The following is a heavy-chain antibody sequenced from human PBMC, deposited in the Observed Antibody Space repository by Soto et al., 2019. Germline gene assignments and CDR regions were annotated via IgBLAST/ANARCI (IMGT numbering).Heavy chain of an antibody. CDR3: VRATYFSDSSGYTRFPDY. J-gene: IGHJ4*02. V-gene: IGHV3-72*01. CDR2: SRDKPQGYST. D-gene: IGHD3-22*01. CDR1: GFTLSDHY. Sequence: EVQLVESGGGLVQPGGSLRLSCAGSGFTLSDHYIDSVRQAPGTGLEWVGRSRDKPQGYSTAYAASVKGRFTTSRDESKNSAYLQMNSLKTEDTPVYYCVRATYFSDSSGYTRFPDYCGQGTLVTGSS.